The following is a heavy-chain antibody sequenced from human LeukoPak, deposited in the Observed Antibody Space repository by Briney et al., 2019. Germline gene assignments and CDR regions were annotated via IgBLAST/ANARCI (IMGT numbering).Heavy chain of an antibody. J-gene: IGHJ5*02. V-gene: IGHV4-61*08. Sequence: SETLSLTCTVSGGSISSGGYYWSWIRQPPGKGLEWIGYIYYSGSTNYNPSLKSRVTISVDTSKNQFSLKLSSVTAADTAVYYCARGESGYDFWSGYADNNWFDPWGQGTLVTVSS. CDR3: ARGESGYDFWSGYADNNWFDP. CDR1: GGSISSGGYY. D-gene: IGHD3-3*01. CDR2: IYYSGST.